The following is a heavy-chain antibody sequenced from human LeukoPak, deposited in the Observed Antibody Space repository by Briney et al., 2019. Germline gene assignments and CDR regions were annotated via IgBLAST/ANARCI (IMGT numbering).Heavy chain of an antibody. D-gene: IGHD3-10*01. CDR2: ISGSGGST. J-gene: IGHJ4*02. CDR1: GFTFSSYA. CDR3: AKAMVRGVIITLDY. V-gene: IGHV3-23*01. Sequence: GGSLRLSCAASGFTFSSYAMTWVRQAPGKGLEWVSAISGSGGSTYYADSVKGRFTISRDNSKNTLYLQMNSLRAEDTAVYYCAKAMVRGVIITLDYWGQGTLVTVSS.